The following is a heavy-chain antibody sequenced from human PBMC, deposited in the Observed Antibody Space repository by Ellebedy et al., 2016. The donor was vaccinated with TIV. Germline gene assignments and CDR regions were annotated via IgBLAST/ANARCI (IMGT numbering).Heavy chain of an antibody. CDR2: ISGSGGST. CDR1: GFTFSSYA. Sequence: GESLKISXAASGFTFSSYAMSWVRQAPGKGLEWVSAISGSGGSTYYADSVKGRFTISRDNSKNTLYLQMNSLRAEDTAVYYCASRGGSYDSLYYYYGMDVWGQGTTVTVSS. J-gene: IGHJ6*02. V-gene: IGHV3-23*01. D-gene: IGHD1-26*01. CDR3: ASRGGSYDSLYYYYGMDV.